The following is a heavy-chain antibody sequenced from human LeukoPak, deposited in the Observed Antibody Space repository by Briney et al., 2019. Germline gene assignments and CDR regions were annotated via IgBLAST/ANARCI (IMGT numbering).Heavy chain of an antibody. Sequence: TLSLTCTVSGGSISSGGYYWSWIRQPPGKGLEWIGYINHSGSTNYNPSLKSRVTISVDTSKNQFSLKLSSVTAADTAVYYCARRGVTGTTYYYMDVWGKGTTVTVSS. V-gene: IGHV4-30-2*01. CDR2: INHSGST. CDR1: GGSISSGGYY. J-gene: IGHJ6*03. CDR3: ARRGVTGTTYYYMDV. D-gene: IGHD1-7*01.